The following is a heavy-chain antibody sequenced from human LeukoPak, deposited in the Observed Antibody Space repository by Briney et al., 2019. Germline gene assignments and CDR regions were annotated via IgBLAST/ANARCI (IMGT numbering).Heavy chain of an antibody. CDR3: ARDRMVRGVIIRVGNWFDP. CDR2: IYHSGTT. Sequence: SETLSLTCTVSGYSISNGYYWGWMRQPPGKGLEWIGSIYHSGTTYYNPSLKSRVTISVDTSKNQFSLKLSSVTAADTAIYYCARDRMVRGVIIRVGNWFDPWGQGTLVTVSS. J-gene: IGHJ5*02. V-gene: IGHV4-38-2*02. D-gene: IGHD3-10*01. CDR1: GYSISNGYY.